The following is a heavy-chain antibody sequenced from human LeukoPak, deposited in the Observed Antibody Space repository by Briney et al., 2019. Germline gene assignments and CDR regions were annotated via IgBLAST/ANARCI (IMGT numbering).Heavy chain of an antibody. J-gene: IGHJ6*04. CDR2: ISSSGSTI. V-gene: IGHV3-48*03. D-gene: IGHD3-10*01. Sequence: GGSLRLSCAASGFTFSSYEMNWVRQAPRKGLEWVSYISSSGSTIYYADSVKGRFTISRDNAKNTLYLQMNSLRAEDTAVYYCARAPLVRGVVENPYYYYYGMDVWGKGTTVTVSS. CDR1: GFTFSSYE. CDR3: ARAPLVRGVVENPYYYYYGMDV.